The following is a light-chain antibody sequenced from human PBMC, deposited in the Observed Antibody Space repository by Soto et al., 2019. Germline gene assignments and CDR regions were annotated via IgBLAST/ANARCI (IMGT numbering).Light chain of an antibody. CDR1: SSDVGGYKL. V-gene: IGLV2-23*01. CDR2: EDN. Sequence: QSVLTQPASVSGSPGQSITISCAGTSSDVGGYKLVSWYQQHPGKAPKLMIYEDNERPSGVSNRFSGSKSGNTASLTISGLRAEDEADYYCCSYAGGSTYAFGTGTKLTVL. CDR3: CSYAGGSTYA. J-gene: IGLJ1*01.